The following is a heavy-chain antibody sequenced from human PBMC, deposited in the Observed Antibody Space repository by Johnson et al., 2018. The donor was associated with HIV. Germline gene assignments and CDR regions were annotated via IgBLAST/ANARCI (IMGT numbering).Heavy chain of an antibody. V-gene: IGHV3-30*04. D-gene: IGHD3-22*01. CDR1: GFTFSSYA. CDR2: ISYDGSNK. Sequence: QMLLVESGGGVVQPGRSLRLSCAASGFTFSSYAMHWVRQAPGKGLEWVAVISYDGSNKYYADSVKGRFTISRDNSKNTLYLQMNSLRAEDTAVYYCAKDLDSSGYYSLTDAFDIWGQWTMVTVSS. CDR3: AKDLDSSGYYSLTDAFDI. J-gene: IGHJ3*02.